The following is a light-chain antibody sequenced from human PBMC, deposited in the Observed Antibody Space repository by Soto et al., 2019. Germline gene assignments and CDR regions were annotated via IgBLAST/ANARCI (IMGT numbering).Light chain of an antibody. V-gene: IGLV2-8*01. CDR3: SSYAGSNNYV. Sequence: QSALTQPPSASGSPGQSVAISCSGTSGDVGGYNYVSWYQLHPGKAPKLMIYEVNMRPSGVPDRFSGSKSGNTASLTVSGLRAEDEADYYCSSYAGSNNYVFGTGTKLTVL. J-gene: IGLJ1*01. CDR2: EVN. CDR1: SGDVGGYNY.